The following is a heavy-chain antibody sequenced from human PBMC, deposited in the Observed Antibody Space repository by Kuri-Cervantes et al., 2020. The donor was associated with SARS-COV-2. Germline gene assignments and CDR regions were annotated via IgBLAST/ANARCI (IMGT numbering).Heavy chain of an antibody. V-gene: IGHV1-2*02. CDR3: ARVNLNYDFWSGYLH. D-gene: IGHD3-3*01. Sequence: ASVKVSCKASGYTFTGYYMHWVRQAPGQGLEWMGWINPSSGGTNYAQKFQGRVTMTRDTSISTAYMELSRLRSDDTAVYYCARVNLNYDFWSGYLHWGQGTLVTVSS. CDR1: GYTFTGYY. CDR2: INPSSGGT. J-gene: IGHJ1*01.